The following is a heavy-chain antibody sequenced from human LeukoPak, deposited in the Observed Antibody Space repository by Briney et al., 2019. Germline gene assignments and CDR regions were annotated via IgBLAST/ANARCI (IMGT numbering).Heavy chain of an antibody. CDR1: GFTFSSYA. CDR2: ISGSGGST. V-gene: IGHV3-23*01. CDR3: AKLDSGYSSSWYEGY. D-gene: IGHD6-13*01. J-gene: IGHJ4*02. Sequence: AGGSLRLSCAASGFTFSSYAMSWVRQAPGKGLEWVSAISGSGGSTYYADSVKGRSTISRDNSKNTLYLQMNSLRAEDTAVYYCAKLDSGYSSSWYEGYWGQGTLVTVSS.